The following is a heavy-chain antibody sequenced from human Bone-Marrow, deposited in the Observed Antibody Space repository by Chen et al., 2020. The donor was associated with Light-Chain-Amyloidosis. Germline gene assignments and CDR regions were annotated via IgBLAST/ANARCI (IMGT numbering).Heavy chain of an antibody. CDR1: GFAFSSYA. CDR2: IRGSGGSR. V-gene: IGHV3-23*04. J-gene: IGHJ3*02. CDR3: AKDISYDDILPGYPADAFDI. Sequence: EVQLVESGGGLLQRGGSLRLSCAASGFAFSSYAMRWVRQAPGKGLEWVATIRGSGGSRYYGDSVKGRLTISRDNSKNALFLQRNSWRAEDTAVYYCAKDISYDDILPGYPADAFDIWGQGTMVTVSS. D-gene: IGHD3-9*01.